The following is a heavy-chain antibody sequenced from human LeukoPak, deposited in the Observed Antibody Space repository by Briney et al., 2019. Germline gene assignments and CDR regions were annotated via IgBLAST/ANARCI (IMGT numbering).Heavy chain of an antibody. J-gene: IGHJ6*02. CDR1: GGSFSGYY. CDR2: INHSGST. D-gene: IGHD6-19*01. V-gene: IGHV4-34*01. CDR3: ARHSSFSSGWYPYYYGMDV. Sequence: SETLSLTCAVYGGSFSGYYWSWIRQPPGKGLEWIGEINHSGSTNYNPSLKSRVTISVDTSKNQFSLKLSSVTAADTAVYYCARHSSFSSGWYPYYYGMDVWGQGTTVTVSS.